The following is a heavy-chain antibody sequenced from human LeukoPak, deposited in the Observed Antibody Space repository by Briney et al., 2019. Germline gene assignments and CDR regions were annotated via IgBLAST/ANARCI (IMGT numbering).Heavy chain of an antibody. CDR1: GASVSGSPYY. CDR2: IYYSGST. V-gene: IGHV4-61*05. CDR3: VRGVTSTNYYYFYMDV. J-gene: IGHJ6*03. Sequence: SETLSLTCTVSGASVSGSPYYWGWIRQPPGKGLEWIGYIYYSGSTNYNPSLKSRVTISVDTSKNQFSLKLSSVTAADTAVYFCVRGVTSTNYYYFYMDVWGKGTTVTISS. D-gene: IGHD2-8*01.